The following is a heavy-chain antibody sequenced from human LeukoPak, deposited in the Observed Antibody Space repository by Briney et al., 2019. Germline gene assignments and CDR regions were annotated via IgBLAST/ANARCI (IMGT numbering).Heavy chain of an antibody. J-gene: IGHJ4*02. CDR2: INPNSGGT. D-gene: IGHD4-17*01. CDR3: ARDYLYGDYGFPYYFDY. Sequence: ASVKVSCKASGYTFTGYYMHWVRQAPGQGLEWMGWINPNSGGTNYAQKFQGRVTMTRDTSISTAYMELSRPRSDDTAVYYCARDYLYGDYGFPYYFDYWGQGTLVTVSS. CDR1: GYTFTGYY. V-gene: IGHV1-2*02.